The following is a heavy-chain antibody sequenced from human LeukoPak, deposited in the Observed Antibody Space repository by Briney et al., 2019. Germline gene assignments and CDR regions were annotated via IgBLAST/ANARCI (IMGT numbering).Heavy chain of an antibody. Sequence: GGSLRLSCAASGFTFSSYGMHWVRQAPGKGLEWVSVIYSGGSTYYADSVKGRFTISRDNAKNSLYLQMNSLRVEDTAVYYCARGPALSSGWSPWDYWGQGTLVTVSS. CDR2: IYSGGST. CDR3: ARGPALSSGWSPWDY. CDR1: GFTFSSYG. J-gene: IGHJ4*02. D-gene: IGHD6-19*01. V-gene: IGHV3-53*01.